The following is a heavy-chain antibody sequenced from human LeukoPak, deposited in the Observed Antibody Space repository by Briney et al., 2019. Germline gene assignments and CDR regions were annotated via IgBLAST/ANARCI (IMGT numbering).Heavy chain of an antibody. J-gene: IGHJ3*02. CDR1: GFTFSRFS. V-gene: IGHV3-48*01. CDR2: ISSSSTSR. D-gene: IGHD3-10*01. CDR3: ARVRGGYFNDAFDM. Sequence: PGGSLRLSCAASGFTFSRFSMNWVRQAPGKGLEWVSYISSSSTSRYYADSVKGRFTISRDNSKNTLSLQMNSLRPEDTAVYYCARVRGGYFNDAFDMWGQGTMVTVSS.